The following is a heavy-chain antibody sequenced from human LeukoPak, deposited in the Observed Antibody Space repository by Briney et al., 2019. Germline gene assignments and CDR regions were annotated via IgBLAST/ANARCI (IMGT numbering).Heavy chain of an antibody. CDR1: GFTFSSSG. J-gene: IGHJ4*02. Sequence: GGSLRLSCAASGFTFSSSGMSWVRQAPGKGLEWVSSITTNGDGTYYADSVKGRFTISRDNSKNTLYLQMNSLRAEDTAVYYCAKEGSSSFGEWRYFDYWGQGTLVTVSS. CDR2: ITTNGDGT. CDR3: AKEGSSSFGEWRYFDY. D-gene: IGHD6-6*01. V-gene: IGHV3-23*01.